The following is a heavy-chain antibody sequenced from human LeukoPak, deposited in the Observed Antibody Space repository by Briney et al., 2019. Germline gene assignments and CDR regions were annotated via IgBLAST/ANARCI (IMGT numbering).Heavy chain of an antibody. CDR1: GGSFSGYY. Sequence: SETLSLTCAVYGGSFSGYYWSWIRQPPEKGLEWIGEINHSGSTNYNPSLKSRVTISVDTSKNQFSLKLSSVTAADTAVYYCARHAGGYTYFDYWGQGTLVTVSS. D-gene: IGHD5-12*01. CDR3: ARHAGGYTYFDY. V-gene: IGHV4-34*01. J-gene: IGHJ4*02. CDR2: INHSGST.